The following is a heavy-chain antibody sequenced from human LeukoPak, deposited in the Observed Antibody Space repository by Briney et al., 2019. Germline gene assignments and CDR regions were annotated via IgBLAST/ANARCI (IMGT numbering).Heavy chain of an antibody. CDR1: GYTFTSYG. V-gene: IGHV1-18*01. Sequence: VASVKVSCKASGYTFTSYGISWVRQAPGQGLEWMGWISAYNGNTNYAQKLQGRVTMTTDTSTSTAYMELRSLRSDDTAVYYCAREVYCSSTSCYDYFDYWGQGTLVTVSS. CDR3: AREVYCSSTSCYDYFDY. J-gene: IGHJ4*02. CDR2: ISAYNGNT. D-gene: IGHD2-2*01.